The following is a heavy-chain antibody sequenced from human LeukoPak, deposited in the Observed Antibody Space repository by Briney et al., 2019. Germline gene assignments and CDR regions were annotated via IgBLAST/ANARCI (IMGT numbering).Heavy chain of an antibody. Sequence: PSETLSLTCTVSGGSISSSSYYWGWIRQPPGKGLEWIGSIYYSGSTYYNPSLKSRVTISVDTSKNQFSLKLSSVAAADTAVYYCARHEPGLLFISYFDYWGQGTLVTVSS. D-gene: IGHD3-10*01. CDR1: GGSISSSSYY. V-gene: IGHV4-39*01. CDR3: ARHEPGLLFISYFDY. CDR2: IYYSGST. J-gene: IGHJ4*02.